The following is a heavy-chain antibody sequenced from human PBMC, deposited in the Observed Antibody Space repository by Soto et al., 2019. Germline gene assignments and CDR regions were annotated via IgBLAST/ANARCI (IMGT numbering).Heavy chain of an antibody. CDR1: GGSFSDET. D-gene: IGHD3-10*01. Sequence: QAQLVQSGAEVKKPGSSVKVSCKASGGSFSDETIKWVRQAPGQGLEWMGGVSPIFQTPTYSQNFQGRVTITADESTSTAYMELNSLPSGDTAVSYCARVSRGPIDNWGQGTLVTVSS. V-gene: IGHV1-69*01. CDR2: VSPIFQTP. J-gene: IGHJ4*02. CDR3: ARVSRGPIDN.